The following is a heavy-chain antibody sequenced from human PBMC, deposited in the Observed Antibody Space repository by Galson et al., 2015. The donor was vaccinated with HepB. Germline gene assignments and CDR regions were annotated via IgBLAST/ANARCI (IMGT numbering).Heavy chain of an antibody. D-gene: IGHD3-3*01. Sequence: CAISGDSVSSHSAAWNWIRQSPSRGLEWLGRTYYRSKWYNDYAVSVKSRITINPDTSKNQFSLQLNSVTPEDTAVYYCARGDFTSDAFDIWGQGTMVTVSS. CDR2: TYYRSKWYN. CDR3: ARGDFTSDAFDI. V-gene: IGHV6-1*01. J-gene: IGHJ3*02. CDR1: GDSVSSHSAA.